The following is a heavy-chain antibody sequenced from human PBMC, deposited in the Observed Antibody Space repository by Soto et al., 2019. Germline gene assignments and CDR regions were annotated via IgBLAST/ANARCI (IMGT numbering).Heavy chain of an antibody. CDR1: GGSISSGGYY. V-gene: IGHV4-31*03. CDR3: ARDRIVVVVAATPSGWFDP. CDR2: IYYSGST. Sequence: QVQLQESGPGLVKPSQTLSLTCTVSGGSISSGGYYWSWIRQHPGKGLEWIGYIYYSGSTYYNPSLKSRVTISVDTSKHQFALKLSSVTAADTAVYYWARDRIVVVVAATPSGWFDPWGQGTLVTVSS. D-gene: IGHD2-15*01. J-gene: IGHJ5*02.